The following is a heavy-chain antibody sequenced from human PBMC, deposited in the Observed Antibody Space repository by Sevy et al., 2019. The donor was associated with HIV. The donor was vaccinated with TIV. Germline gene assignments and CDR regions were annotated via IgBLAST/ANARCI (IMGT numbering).Heavy chain of an antibody. Sequence: SETLSLTCAVYIGPFSGYHWTWIRQSPGKGLEWIGQIDHSGGTNYNPPLKSRVTISVDTSKNQFSLKLRSVTAADTAVYYCVRGGEGVMPSPLLGLGPWTTYWYFDLWGRGTLVTVSS. CDR3: VRGGEGVMPSPLLGLGPWTTYWYFDL. D-gene: IGHD3-16*01. J-gene: IGHJ2*01. V-gene: IGHV4-34*01. CDR2: IDHSGGT. CDR1: IGPFSGYH.